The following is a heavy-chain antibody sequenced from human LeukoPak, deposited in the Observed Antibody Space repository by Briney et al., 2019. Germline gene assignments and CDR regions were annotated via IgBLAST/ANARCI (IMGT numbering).Heavy chain of an antibody. V-gene: IGHV3-11*04. CDR3: AHAGYYYYYMDV. J-gene: IGHJ6*03. CDR2: ISSSGSTI. Sequence: GGSLRLSCAASGFTFSDYYMSWIRQAPGKGLEGVSYISSSGSTIYYADSVKGRFTISRDNAKNSLYLQMNSLRAEDTAVYYCAHAGYYYYYMDVWGKGTTVTVSS. CDR1: GFTFSDYY. D-gene: IGHD1-1*01.